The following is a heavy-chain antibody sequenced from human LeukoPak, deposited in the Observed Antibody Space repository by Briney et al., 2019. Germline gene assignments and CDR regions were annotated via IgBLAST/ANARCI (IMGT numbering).Heavy chain of an antibody. D-gene: IGHD2-15*01. CDR1: GFTFSNYA. CDR3: AKAVNGVVARDWFDP. J-gene: IGHJ5*02. Sequence: GGSLRLSCAASGFTFSNYAMSWVRQAPGKGLEWVSAISGSGGNTYYADSVKGRFTISRDNSKNALYLQMNSLRAEDTAVYYCAKAVNGVVARDWFDPWGQGTLVTVSS. V-gene: IGHV3-23*01. CDR2: ISGSGGNT.